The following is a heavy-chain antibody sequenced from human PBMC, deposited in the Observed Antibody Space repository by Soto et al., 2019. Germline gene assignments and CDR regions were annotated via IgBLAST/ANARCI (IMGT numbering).Heavy chain of an antibody. CDR2: IYYSGST. J-gene: IGHJ5*02. CDR1: VGSISSYY. V-gene: IGHV4-59*01. CDR3: AREKWYYDSPTA. Sequence: QVQLQESGPGLVKPSETLSLTGTVSVGSISSYYGSWIRQPPGKGLEWIGYIYYSGSTNYNPSLKSRVTITVDPSKNQFSLNLSSVTAADTAVYYCAREKWYYDSPTASGQGPLVTVSS. D-gene: IGHD3-22*01.